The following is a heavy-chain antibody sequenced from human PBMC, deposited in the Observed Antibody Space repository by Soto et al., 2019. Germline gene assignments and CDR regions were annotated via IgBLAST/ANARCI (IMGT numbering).Heavy chain of an antibody. Sequence: SETLSLTCTVSGGSISRYYWNWIRQPAGEGLEWIGRIYSSGSTNYNPSVKSRVTMSVDTSKNQFSLNLSSMTAADTAVYYCAGSACSCDSCFSYAYYYGMDVWGQGTTVTVSS. CDR3: AGSACSCDSCFSYAYYYGMDV. CDR1: GGSISRYY. J-gene: IGHJ6*02. V-gene: IGHV4-4*07. CDR2: IYSSGST. D-gene: IGHD2-15*01.